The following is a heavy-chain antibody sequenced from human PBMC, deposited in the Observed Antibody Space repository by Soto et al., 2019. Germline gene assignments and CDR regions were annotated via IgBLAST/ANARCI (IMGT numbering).Heavy chain of an antibody. CDR3: AKEHKVRGPKKYYYYYMGV. J-gene: IGHJ6*03. D-gene: IGHD3-10*01. CDR1: GFTFDDYA. V-gene: IGHV3-9*01. CDR2: ISWNSGSI. Sequence: GGSLRLSCAASGFTFDDYAMHWVRQAPGKGLEWVSGISWNSGSIGYADSVKGRLTISRDNAKNSLYLQMNSRRAEDTALYYCAKEHKVRGPKKYYYYYMGVWGKGTTVTVSS.